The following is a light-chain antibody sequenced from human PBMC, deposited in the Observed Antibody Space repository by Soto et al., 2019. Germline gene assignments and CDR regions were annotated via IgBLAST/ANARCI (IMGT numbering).Light chain of an antibody. Sequence: QSALTQPASVSGSPGQSITLSCTRTSSGVENYNLVSWYQHHPGKAPKLMIYEGSQRPSGVSDRFSGSQSGNTASLTISGLQAEDAADYYCSSYAGAVVFGGGTKVTVL. CDR3: SSYAGAVV. V-gene: IGLV2-23*01. J-gene: IGLJ2*01. CDR1: SSGVENYNL. CDR2: EGS.